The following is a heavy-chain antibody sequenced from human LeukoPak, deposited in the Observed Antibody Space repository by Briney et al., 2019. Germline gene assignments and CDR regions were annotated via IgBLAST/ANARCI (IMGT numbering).Heavy chain of an antibody. CDR3: ARDASDHDAFDI. V-gene: IGHV4-30-4*08. D-gene: IGHD2-21*01. CDR2: IYYSGST. J-gene: IGHJ3*02. Sequence: SQTLSLTCTVSGGSISSGGYYWSWIRQPPGKGLEWIGYIYYSGSTYYNPSLKSRVTISVDTSKNQFSLKLSSVTAADTAVYYCARDASDHDAFDIWGQGTMVTVSS. CDR1: GGSISSGGYY.